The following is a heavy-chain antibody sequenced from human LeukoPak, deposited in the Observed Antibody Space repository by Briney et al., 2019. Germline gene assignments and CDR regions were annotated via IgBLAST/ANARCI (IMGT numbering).Heavy chain of an antibody. V-gene: IGHV4-38-2*02. D-gene: IGHD3-22*01. CDR3: ARLAKGPPMIVVPYFDY. J-gene: IGHJ4*02. Sequence: KPSETLSLTCSVSGDSISNGYYWGWIRQSPGKGLEWIGSISHIGTSYYNPSLKSRVTISVDTSKNQFSLKLSSVTAADTAVYYCARLAKGPPMIVVPYFDYWGQGTLVTVSS. CDR1: GDSISNGYY. CDR2: ISHIGTS.